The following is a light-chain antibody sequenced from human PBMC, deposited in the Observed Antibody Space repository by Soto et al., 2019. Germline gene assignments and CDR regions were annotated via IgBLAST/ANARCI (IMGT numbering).Light chain of an antibody. V-gene: IGLV2-14*01. CDR2: DVS. J-gene: IGLJ1*01. CDR3: SSYTSSNTLYV. Sequence: QSALTQPASVSGSPGQSIAISCTGTTSEVGDYNLVSWYQQHPGKAPKLMIYDVSNRPSGISDRFSASKSGNTASLTISGLQAEDEADYYCSSYTSSNTLYVFGTGTKLTVL. CDR1: TSEVGDYNL.